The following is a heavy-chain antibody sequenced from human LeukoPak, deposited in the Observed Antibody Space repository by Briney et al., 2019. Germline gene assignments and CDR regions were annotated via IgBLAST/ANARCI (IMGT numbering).Heavy chain of an antibody. D-gene: IGHD4-17*01. CDR1: GFTFDDYA. J-gene: IGHJ4*02. CDR3: AKDVAFGTTVTRPGY. CDR2: ISWNSGSI. Sequence: QPGGSLRLSCAASGFTFDDYAMHWVRQAPGKGLEWVSGISWNSGSIGYADSVKGRFTISRDNAKNSLYLQMNSLRAEDTAVYYCAKDVAFGTTVTRPGYWGQGTLVTVSS. V-gene: IGHV3-9*01.